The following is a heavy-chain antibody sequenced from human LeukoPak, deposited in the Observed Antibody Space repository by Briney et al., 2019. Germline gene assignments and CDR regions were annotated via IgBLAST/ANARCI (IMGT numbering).Heavy chain of an antibody. V-gene: IGHV3-66*01. D-gene: IGHD6-19*01. CDR1: GFTFSSYG. J-gene: IGHJ4*02. CDR2: IYSGGST. CDR3: AKGGQWLVPGVDY. Sequence: GGTLRLSCAASGFTFSSYGMSWVRQAPGKGLEWVSLIYSGGSTYYADSVKGRFTISRDNSKNTLYLQMNSLRAEDTAVYYCAKGGQWLVPGVDYWGQGTLVTVSS.